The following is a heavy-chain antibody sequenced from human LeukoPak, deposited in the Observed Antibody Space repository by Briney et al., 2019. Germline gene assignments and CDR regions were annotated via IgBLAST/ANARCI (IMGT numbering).Heavy chain of an antibody. D-gene: IGHD3-22*01. CDR2: IYYSGST. CDR3: ARVNYYDTSGSISFDY. Sequence: PSETLSLTCTVSGGSMNNYYWSWIRQTPGKGLEWIGYIYYSGSTNYNPSLQGRVIISVDTSKNQFSLKMTSVTAADTAVYYCARVNYYDTSGSISFDYWGQGTLVTVSS. V-gene: IGHV4-59*01. CDR1: GGSMNNYY. J-gene: IGHJ4*02.